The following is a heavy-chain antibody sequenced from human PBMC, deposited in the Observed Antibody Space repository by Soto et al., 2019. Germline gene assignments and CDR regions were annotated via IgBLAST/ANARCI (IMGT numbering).Heavy chain of an antibody. J-gene: IGHJ4*02. CDR1: GFTFSSYW. Sequence: GGSLRLSCAASGFTFSSYWMHWVRQAPGKGLVWVSRINSDGSSTSYADSVKGRFTISRDNAKNTLYLQMNSLRAEDTAVYYCARGGAVAARYYFDYWGQGTLVTVSS. V-gene: IGHV3-74*01. CDR2: INSDGSST. CDR3: ARGGAVAARYYFDY. D-gene: IGHD6-19*01.